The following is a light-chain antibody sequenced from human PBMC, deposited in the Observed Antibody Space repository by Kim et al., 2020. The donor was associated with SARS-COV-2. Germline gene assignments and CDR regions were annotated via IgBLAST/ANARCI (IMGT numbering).Light chain of an antibody. CDR1: RANIGDQY. CDR3: GTWDGSLSAHV. J-gene: IGLJ1*01. CDR2: DTY. Sequence: GQKVPISCSGSRANIGDQYVSGYQHLQGSAPKLLIYDTYKRPSGIPDRFSGSKSGTSATLGITGLQTGDEADYYCGTWDGSLSAHVFGTGTKVTVL. V-gene: IGLV1-51*01.